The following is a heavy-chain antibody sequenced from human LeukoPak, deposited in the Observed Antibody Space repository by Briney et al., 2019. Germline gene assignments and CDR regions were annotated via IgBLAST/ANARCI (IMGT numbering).Heavy chain of an antibody. V-gene: IGHV3-21*01. CDR3: ARTPPGSYRFDS. J-gene: IGHJ4*02. D-gene: IGHD1-26*01. CDR2: ISSGSRYT. Sequence: GGSLRLSCAASGFTFSNYSMNWVRQAAEKGLEWVSSISSGSRYTYYADSVKGRFTVSRDDAKNSLYLQMNSLRVEDTAVYYCARTPPGSYRFDSWGQGTLVTVSS. CDR1: GFTFSNYS.